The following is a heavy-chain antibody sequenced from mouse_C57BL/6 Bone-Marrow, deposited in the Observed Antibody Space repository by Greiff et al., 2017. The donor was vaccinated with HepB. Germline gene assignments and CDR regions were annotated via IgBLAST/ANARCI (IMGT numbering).Heavy chain of an antibody. V-gene: IGHV1-74*01. CDR1: GYTFTSYW. J-gene: IGHJ3*01. CDR2: LHPSDSDT. Sequence: QVHVKQPGAELVKPGASVKVSCKASGYTFTSYWMHWVKQRPGQGLEWIGRLHPSDSDTNYHQKFKGTATLTVDKSSSTAYMQLSSLTSEDSAVYYCAIGDSSGYGEVFAYWGQGTLVTVSA. CDR3: AIGDSSGYGEVFAY. D-gene: IGHD3-2*02.